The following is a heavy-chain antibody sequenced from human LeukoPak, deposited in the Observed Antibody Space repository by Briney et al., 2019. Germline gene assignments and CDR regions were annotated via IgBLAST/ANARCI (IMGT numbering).Heavy chain of an antibody. V-gene: IGHV4-34*01. D-gene: IGHD4-17*01. CDR2: INHSGST. Sequence: SETLSPTCAVYGGSFSGYYWSWIRQPPGKGLEWIGEINHSGSTNYNPSLKSRVTISVDTSKNQFSLKLSSVTAADTAVYYCARGLNYGDYERGGGYYFDYWGQGTLVTVSS. CDR3: ARGLNYGDYERGGGYYFDY. CDR1: GGSFSGYY. J-gene: IGHJ4*02.